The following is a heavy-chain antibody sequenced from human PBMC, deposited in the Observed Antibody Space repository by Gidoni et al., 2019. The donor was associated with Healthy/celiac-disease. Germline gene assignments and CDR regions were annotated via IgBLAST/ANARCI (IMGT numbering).Heavy chain of an antibody. J-gene: IGHJ4*02. Sequence: EVQLVESGGGLIQPGGSLRLSCAASGFPVSSNYMSWVRQAPGKGLEWVSVIYSGGSTYYADSVKGRFTISRDNSKNTLYLQMNSLRAEDTAVYYCARRVVVAATPFQIADYWGQGTLVTVSS. D-gene: IGHD2-15*01. CDR2: IYSGGST. CDR3: ARRVVVAATPFQIADY. CDR1: GFPVSSNY. V-gene: IGHV3-53*01.